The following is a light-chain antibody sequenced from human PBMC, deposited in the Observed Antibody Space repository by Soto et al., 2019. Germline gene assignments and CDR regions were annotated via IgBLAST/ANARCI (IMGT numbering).Light chain of an antibody. CDR3: KQYTSPRWP. Sequence: EIVLTHSPGTLSLSPGERATLSCRASQSVPGSYLAWLQHKPGQAPRLLIYRASSRATGVPDRFSGSGSGKNFIFTISKLEPEVFAVFYCKQYTSPRWPLGKGTKVDIK. J-gene: IGKJ1*01. CDR2: RAS. CDR1: QSVPGSY. V-gene: IGKV3-20*01.